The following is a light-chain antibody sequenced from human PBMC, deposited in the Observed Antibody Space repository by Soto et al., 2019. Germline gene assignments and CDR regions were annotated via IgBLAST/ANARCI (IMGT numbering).Light chain of an antibody. CDR2: GAS. J-gene: IGKJ5*01. Sequence: EIVLTQSPGTLSLSSGDRATLSCRASQIVKSSYLAWYQQKPGQAPRLLIYGASSRATGIPDRFSGSGSGTDFTLTISSLEPEDFAVYYCQQRSNWPITFGQGTRLEIK. CDR3: QQRSNWPIT. CDR1: QIVKSSY. V-gene: IGKV3D-20*02.